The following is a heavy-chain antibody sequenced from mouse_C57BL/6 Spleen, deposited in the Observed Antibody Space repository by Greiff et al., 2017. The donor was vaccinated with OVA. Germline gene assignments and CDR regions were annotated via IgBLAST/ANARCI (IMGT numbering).Heavy chain of an antibody. V-gene: IGHV5-9*01. CDR2: ISGGGGNT. J-gene: IGHJ4*01. CDR3: ANYGSSYYAMDY. CDR1: GFTFSSYT. D-gene: IGHD1-1*01. Sequence: EVQVVESGGGLVKPGVSLKLSCAASGFTFSSYTMSWVRQTTEKRLEWVATISGGGGNTYYPDSVKGRFTISRDNAKNTLYLQMSSLRSEDTALYYCANYGSSYYAMDYWGQGTSVTVSS.